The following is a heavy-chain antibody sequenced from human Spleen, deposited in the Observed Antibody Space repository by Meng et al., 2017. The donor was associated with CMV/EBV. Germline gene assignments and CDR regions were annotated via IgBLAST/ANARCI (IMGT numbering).Heavy chain of an antibody. V-gene: IGHV3-9*01. Sequence: SLKISCVVSGFTFDDYAMHWVRQGPGKGLEWVARINWKSGKMAYADSVKGRFTISRDDARNSLYLQMDSLRTEDTALYYCAKDGRSNSDYPYFDYWGQGVLVTVSS. CDR1: GFTFDDYA. CDR3: AKDGRSNSDYPYFDY. J-gene: IGHJ4*02. CDR2: INWKSGKM. D-gene: IGHD4-11*01.